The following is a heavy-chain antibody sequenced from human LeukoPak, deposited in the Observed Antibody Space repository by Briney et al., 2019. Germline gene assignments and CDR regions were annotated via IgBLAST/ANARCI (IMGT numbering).Heavy chain of an antibody. D-gene: IGHD3-22*01. CDR1: GFTFSSYA. J-gene: IGHJ4*02. V-gene: IGHV3-23*01. Sequence: PGGSLRLSCAASGFTFSSYAMSWVRQAPGKGLEWVSAISGSGGSTYYADSVKGRFTISRDNSKNTLYLQMNSLRAEDTAVYYCARSYYDSSGYQAFDYWGQGTLVTVSS. CDR3: ARSYYDSSGYQAFDY. CDR2: ISGSGGST.